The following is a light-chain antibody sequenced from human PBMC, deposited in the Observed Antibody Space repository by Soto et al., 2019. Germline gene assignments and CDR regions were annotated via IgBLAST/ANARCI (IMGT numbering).Light chain of an antibody. CDR3: QKYNSAPLT. Sequence: QMTQCPSSLFKIVGDRVTITCRASQGIAPYLAWFQQKPGKVPKLLIYATSTLQSGVPSRFSGSGSGTDFTLTISSLQPEDVATYYCQKYNSAPLTFGGGTKVDIK. J-gene: IGKJ4*01. CDR1: QGIAPY. V-gene: IGKV1-27*01. CDR2: ATS.